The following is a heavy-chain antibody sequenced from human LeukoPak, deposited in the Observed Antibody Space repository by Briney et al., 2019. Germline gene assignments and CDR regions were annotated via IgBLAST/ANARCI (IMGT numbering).Heavy chain of an antibody. CDR2: ISSSGSTI. J-gene: IGHJ4*02. V-gene: IGHV3-48*03. CDR3: ARDVPEGGDSSGDY. D-gene: IGHD3-10*01. Sequence: GGSLRLSCAASGFTFSSYEMNWVRQAPGKGLEWVSYISSSGSTIYYADSVKGRFTISRDNARNSLYLQMNSLRAEDTAVYYCARDVPEGGDSSGDYWGQGTLVTVSS. CDR1: GFTFSSYE.